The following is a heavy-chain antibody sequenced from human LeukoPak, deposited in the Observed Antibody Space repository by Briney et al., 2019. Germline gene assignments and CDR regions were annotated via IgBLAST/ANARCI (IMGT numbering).Heavy chain of an antibody. J-gene: IGHJ4*02. CDR1: GFSSSSYW. V-gene: IGHV3-7*01. Sequence: QPGGSLRLSCAASGFSSSSYWMTWVRQAPGKGLEWVANIKQDGSEKYYVDSVKGRFTISRDNAKNSLYLQMNSLRAEDTAVYYCARARPLDYWGQGTLVTVSS. CDR2: IKQDGSEK. CDR3: ARARPLDY. D-gene: IGHD6-25*01.